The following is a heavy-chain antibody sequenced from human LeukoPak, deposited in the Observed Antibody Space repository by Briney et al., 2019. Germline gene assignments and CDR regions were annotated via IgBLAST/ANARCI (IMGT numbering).Heavy chain of an antibody. J-gene: IGHJ4*02. CDR3: ARAPTVSVEYCSRSSCQADY. D-gene: IGHD2-2*01. CDR1: GFTFSTYS. CDR2: ISGDSDYI. V-gene: IGHV3-21*01. Sequence: PGESLRLSCAASGFTFSTYSMNWVRQAPGKGLEWVSAISGDSDYIYYADSVKGRFTISRDNAKNSLHLQMNSLRADDTAVYYCARAPTVSVEYCSRSSCQADYWGQGTLVTVSS.